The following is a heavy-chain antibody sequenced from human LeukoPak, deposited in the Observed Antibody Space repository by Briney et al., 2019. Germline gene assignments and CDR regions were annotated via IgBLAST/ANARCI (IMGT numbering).Heavy chain of an antibody. D-gene: IGHD3-22*01. V-gene: IGHV3-30*18. J-gene: IGHJ4*02. CDR2: ISSDGSNK. CDR1: EFTFSSYG. Sequence: EGSLRLSCAASEFTFSSYGMHWVRQAPGKGLEWVAVISSDGSNKYYADSVKGRFTISRDNSKNTLYLQMNSLRAEDTAVYYCANENYYDSSAYLDYWGQGTLVTVSS. CDR3: ANENYYDSSAYLDY.